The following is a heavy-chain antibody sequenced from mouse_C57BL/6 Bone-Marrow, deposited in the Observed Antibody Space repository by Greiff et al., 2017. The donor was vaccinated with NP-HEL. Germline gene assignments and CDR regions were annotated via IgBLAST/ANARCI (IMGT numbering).Heavy chain of an antibody. Sequence: QRVESGGGLVQPGGSLKLSCEAPGFAFRYHGMAWGRQAPKKGPEWVAFISNLAYSIYYADTVTGRFTISRENAKNTLYLEMSSLRSEDTAMYYCARQRGYYSYWYFDVWGTGTTVTVSS. V-gene: IGHV5-15*01. CDR3: ARQRGYYSYWYFDV. CDR2: ISNLAYSI. CDR1: GFAFRYHG. J-gene: IGHJ1*03. D-gene: IGHD2-12*01.